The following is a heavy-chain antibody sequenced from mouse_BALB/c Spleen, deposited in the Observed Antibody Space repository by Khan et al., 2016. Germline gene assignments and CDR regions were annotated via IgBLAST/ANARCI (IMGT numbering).Heavy chain of an antibody. V-gene: IGHV1-80*01. D-gene: IGHD2-14*01. CDR3: ARGTPFAN. Sequence: QVQLQQSGAELVRPGSSVKISCKASGFAFSSYWMNWVKQRPGQGLEWIGQIYPADGDTNYNGKFKGKATLTADKSSSTAYMQLSSLTSEDSAVYFCARGTPFANWGQGTLVTVSA. CDR2: IYPADGDT. J-gene: IGHJ3*01. CDR1: GFAFSSYW.